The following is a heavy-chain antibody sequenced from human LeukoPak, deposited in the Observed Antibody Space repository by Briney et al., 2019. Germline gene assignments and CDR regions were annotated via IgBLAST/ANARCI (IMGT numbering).Heavy chain of an antibody. Sequence: GGSLRLSCAASGFTFSSYSMNWVRQAPGKGLEWVSYISSSSSTIYYADSVKGRFTISRDNSKNTLYLQMNSLRAEDTAVYYCAKDQSGAIPEGAFDIWGQGTMVTVSS. CDR2: ISSSSSTI. CDR3: AKDQSGAIPEGAFDI. D-gene: IGHD2-15*01. CDR1: GFTFSSYS. V-gene: IGHV3-48*01. J-gene: IGHJ3*02.